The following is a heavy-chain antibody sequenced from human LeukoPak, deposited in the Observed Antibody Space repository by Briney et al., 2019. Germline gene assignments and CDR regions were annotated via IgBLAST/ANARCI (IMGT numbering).Heavy chain of an antibody. J-gene: IGHJ4*02. D-gene: IGHD3-10*01. Sequence: PGGSLRLSCAASGFTFDDYGMSWVRQAPGKGLEWVSGINWNGGSTGYADSVKGRFTISRDNAKNSLYLQMNSLRAEDTALFYCARSMAMVRGFDYWGQGTLVTVSS. CDR3: ARSMAMVRGFDY. V-gene: IGHV3-20*04. CDR2: INWNGGST. CDR1: GFTFDDYG.